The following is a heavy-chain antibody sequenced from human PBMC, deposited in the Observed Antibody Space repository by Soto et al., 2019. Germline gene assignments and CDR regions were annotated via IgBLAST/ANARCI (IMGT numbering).Heavy chain of an antibody. J-gene: IGHJ4*02. Sequence: QVQLQESGPGLVKPSQTLSLTCTVSCGSISSGGYYWIWSRQHPGKGLEWIGYRYSSGSTYYNPSLESRVTISVDTSKNQFSLKLSSVTAADTAVYYCSREPTIWGQGTVVTVSS. CDR2: RYSSGST. V-gene: IGHV4-31*03. CDR3: SREPTI. D-gene: IGHD1-26*01. CDR1: CGSISSGGYY.